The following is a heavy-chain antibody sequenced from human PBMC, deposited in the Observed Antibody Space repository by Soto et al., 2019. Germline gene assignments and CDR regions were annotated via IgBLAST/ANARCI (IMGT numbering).Heavy chain of an antibody. D-gene: IGHD1-26*01. CDR3: ARGLGNGGSYTSSPYLDY. V-gene: IGHV3-13*01. CDR1: GFNFGAYA. J-gene: IGHJ4*02. Sequence: GGSLRLSCEASGFNFGAYAMSWVRQAPGKGLEWVSGIGTTGDAHYPGSVKGRFIISRENAKNSLYLQMNSLRAGDTAVYYCARGLGNGGSYTSSPYLDYWAQGALVTVSS. CDR2: IGTTGDA.